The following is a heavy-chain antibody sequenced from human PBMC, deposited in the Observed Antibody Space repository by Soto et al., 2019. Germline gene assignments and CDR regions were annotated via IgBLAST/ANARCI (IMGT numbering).Heavy chain of an antibody. CDR2: IQSGGTT. D-gene: IGHD2-15*01. Sequence: SLKLSCAASXFTVSSKYMTWVCQAQGQGLEWVSLIQSGGTTYYADSVKGRFTISRDTSENTLHLQMDSLRVEDTAVYYCARDDVLCDGGRCYDIPLEVWGKGTTVTVPS. CDR1: XFTVSSKY. V-gene: IGHV3-66*01. J-gene: IGHJ6*04. CDR3: ARDDVLCDGGRCYDIPLEV.